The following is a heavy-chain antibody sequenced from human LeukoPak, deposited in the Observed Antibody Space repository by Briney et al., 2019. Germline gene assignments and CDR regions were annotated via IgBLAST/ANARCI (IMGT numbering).Heavy chain of an antibody. CDR1: GGTFSSYT. Sequence: SVKVSCKASGGTFSSYTISWVRQAPGQGLEWMGRIIPMLGVANYAQKFQGRVTITADKSTTTAYMELSRLRSDDTAVYYCARMGYCSSTGCYPYFDYWGQGTLVTVSS. J-gene: IGHJ4*02. CDR2: IIPMLGVA. D-gene: IGHD2-2*01. V-gene: IGHV1-69*02. CDR3: ARMGYCSSTGCYPYFDY.